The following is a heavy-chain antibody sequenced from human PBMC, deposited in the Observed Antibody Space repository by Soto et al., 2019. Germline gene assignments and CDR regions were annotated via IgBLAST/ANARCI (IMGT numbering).Heavy chain of an antibody. Sequence: QLQLQESGPGLVKPSETLSLTCTVSGGSISSSSYYWGWIRQPPGKGLEWIGSIYYSGSTYYNPSLKSRVTISVDTSKNQFSLKLSSVTAADTAVYYCARPSYDSSAGPLAADYWGQGTLVTVSS. CDR3: ARPSYDSSAGPLAADY. V-gene: IGHV4-39*01. J-gene: IGHJ4*02. D-gene: IGHD3-22*01. CDR2: IYYSGST. CDR1: GGSISSSSYY.